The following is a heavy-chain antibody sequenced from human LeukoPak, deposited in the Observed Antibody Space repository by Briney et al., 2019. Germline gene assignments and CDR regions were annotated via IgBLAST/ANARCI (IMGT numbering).Heavy chain of an antibody. CDR3: AREEVKSFDN. CDR2: IKGDGSET. Sequence: QAGGSLRLSCVASGFMFSGYWMTWVRQAPGKGLEWVANIKGDGSETSYVTSVRGRFTISRDNAKNSLYLQMNNLRVEDTAVYYCAREEVKSFDNWGQGTLVTVSS. V-gene: IGHV3-7*03. CDR1: GFMFSGYW. J-gene: IGHJ5*02.